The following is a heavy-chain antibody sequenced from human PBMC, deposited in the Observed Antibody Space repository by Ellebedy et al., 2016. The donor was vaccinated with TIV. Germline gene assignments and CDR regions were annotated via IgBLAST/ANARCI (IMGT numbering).Heavy chain of an antibody. V-gene: IGHV3-33*01. CDR3: ARGGYCSSTSCAPADAFDV. CDR1: GFPFSTYV. Sequence: GESLKISCAASGFPFSTYVMHWVRQAPGKGLEWAAVIWSDGSSKYYADSVKGRFTISGDSSKNPVYLQMTSLRADDTAVYYCARGGYCSSTSCAPADAFDVWGPGTEVTISS. CDR2: IWSDGSSK. J-gene: IGHJ3*01. D-gene: IGHD2-2*01.